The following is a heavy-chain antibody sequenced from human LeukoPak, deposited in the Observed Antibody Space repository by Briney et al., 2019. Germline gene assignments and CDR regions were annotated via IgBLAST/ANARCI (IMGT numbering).Heavy chain of an antibody. D-gene: IGHD4-17*01. Sequence: GGSLRLACTAAGFILNNYFMTWVRQAPGKGLEWVANIKQDGSEKFYVDSVKGRFTISRDNAKNSLFLQMNSLRAEDAALYYCAITDDGDHDWYFDLWGRGTLVSVSS. V-gene: IGHV3-7*01. CDR3: AITDDGDHDWYFDL. CDR2: IKQDGSEK. CDR1: GFILNNYF. J-gene: IGHJ2*01.